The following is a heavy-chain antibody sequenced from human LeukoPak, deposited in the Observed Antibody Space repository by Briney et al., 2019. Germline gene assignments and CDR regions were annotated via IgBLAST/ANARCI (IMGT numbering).Heavy chain of an antibody. D-gene: IGHD5-18*01. V-gene: IGHV1-69*13. CDR3: ARGGGYSSGTGVFDY. CDR2: IIPIFGTA. J-gene: IGHJ4*02. CDR1: GGTFSSYA. Sequence: GASVKVSCEASGGTFSSYAISWVRQAPGQGLEWMGGIIPIFGTANYAQKFQGRVTITADESTSTAYMELSSLRSEDTAVYYCARGGGYSSGTGVFDYWGQGTLVIVSS.